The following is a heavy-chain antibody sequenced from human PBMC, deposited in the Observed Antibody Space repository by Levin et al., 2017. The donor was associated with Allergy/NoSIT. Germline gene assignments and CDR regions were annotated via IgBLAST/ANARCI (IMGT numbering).Heavy chain of an antibody. V-gene: IGHV3-23*01. CDR3: AKDLRRGLWVYFDY. CDR1: GFTFSSYA. J-gene: IGHJ4*02. CDR2: ISGSGGST. D-gene: IGHD3-16*01. Sequence: GESLKISCAASGFTFSSYAMSWVRQAPGKGLEWVSAISGSGGSTYYADSVKGRFTISRDNSKNTLYLQMNSLRAEDTAVYYCAKDLRRGLWVYFDYWGQGTLVTVSS.